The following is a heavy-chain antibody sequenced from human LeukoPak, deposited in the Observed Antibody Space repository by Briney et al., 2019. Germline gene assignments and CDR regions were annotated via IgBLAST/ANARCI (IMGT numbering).Heavy chain of an antibody. CDR3: ASLLGEQQLVFFSAFDI. J-gene: IGHJ3*02. Sequence: GASVKVSCKASGYTFTSYYMHWVRQAPGQGLEWMGIINPSGGSTSYAQKFQGRVTMTRDMSTSTVYMELSSLRSEDTAVYYCASLLGEQQLVFFSAFDIWGQGTMVTVSS. D-gene: IGHD6-13*01. CDR1: GYTFTSYY. CDR2: INPSGGST. V-gene: IGHV1-46*01.